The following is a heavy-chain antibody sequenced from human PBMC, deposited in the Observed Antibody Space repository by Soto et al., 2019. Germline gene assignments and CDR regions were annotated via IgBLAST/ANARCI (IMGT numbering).Heavy chain of an antibody. CDR1: GFTFSSYG. V-gene: IGHV3-30*18. J-gene: IGHJ4*02. D-gene: IGHD2-15*01. CDR3: AKGYCSGGSCYWYFDY. Sequence: LRLSCAASGFTFSSYGMHWVRQAPGKGLEWVAVISYDGSNKYYADSVKGRFTISRDNSKNTLYLQMNSLRAEDTAVYYCAKGYCSGGSCYWYFDYWGQGTLVTVSS. CDR2: ISYDGSNK.